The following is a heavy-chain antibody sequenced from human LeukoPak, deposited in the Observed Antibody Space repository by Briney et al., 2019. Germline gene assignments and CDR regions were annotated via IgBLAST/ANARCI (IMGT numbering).Heavy chain of an antibody. J-gene: IGHJ4*02. CDR1: GFTFISYW. Sequence: GGSLRLSCAASGFTFISYWMHWVRQAPGKGLVWVSRINGYGSITDFADSVKGRFTLSRDKAKNTLYLQMNSMRAEDTAVYYCARDAPGNTALDYWGQGTLVTVSS. D-gene: IGHD5-18*01. V-gene: IGHV3-74*01. CDR3: ARDAPGNTALDY. CDR2: INGYGSIT.